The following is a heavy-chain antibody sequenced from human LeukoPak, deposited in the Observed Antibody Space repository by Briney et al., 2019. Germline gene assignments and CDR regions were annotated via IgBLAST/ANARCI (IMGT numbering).Heavy chain of an antibody. J-gene: IGHJ4*02. D-gene: IGHD1-7*01. CDR1: GDSISSYY. Sequence: SETLSLTCTVSGDSISSYYWSWIRQPPGKGLEWIGYIYYTGTTNYNPSLKSRLAISVDTSKSQFSLRLSSVTAADTAVYYCARRLTTGTNDYWGQGTLVTVSS. CDR3: ARRLTTGTNDY. CDR2: IYYTGTT. V-gene: IGHV4-59*08.